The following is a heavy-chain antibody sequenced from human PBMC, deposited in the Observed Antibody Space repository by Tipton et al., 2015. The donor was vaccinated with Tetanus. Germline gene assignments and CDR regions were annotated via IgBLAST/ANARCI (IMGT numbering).Heavy chain of an antibody. Sequence: TLSLTCAVYGGSFSGYYWSWIRQPPGKGLEWIGEINHSGSTNYNPSLKSRVTISVDTSKNQFSLKLSSVTAADTAVYYCARDSGNYYYYGMDVWGQGTTVTVSS. D-gene: IGHD2-15*01. CDR1: GGSFSGYY. J-gene: IGHJ6*02. V-gene: IGHV4-34*01. CDR3: ARDSGNYYYYGMDV. CDR2: INHSGST.